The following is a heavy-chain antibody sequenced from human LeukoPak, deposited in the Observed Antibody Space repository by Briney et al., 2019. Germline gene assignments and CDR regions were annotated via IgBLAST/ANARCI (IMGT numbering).Heavy chain of an antibody. V-gene: IGHV4-59*01. J-gene: IGHJ4*02. CDR3: ARDLNGYSCGYAD. Sequence: SETLSLTCTVSGGSISSYYWSWIRQPPGKGLEWIGYIYYSGSTNYNPSLKSRVTISVDTSKNQFSLKLSSVTAADTAVYYCARDLNGYSCGYADWGQGTLVTVSS. CDR1: GGSISSYY. D-gene: IGHD5-18*01. CDR2: IYYSGST.